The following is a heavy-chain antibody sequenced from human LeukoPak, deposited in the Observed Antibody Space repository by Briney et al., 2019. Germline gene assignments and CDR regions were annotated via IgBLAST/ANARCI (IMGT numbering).Heavy chain of an antibody. CDR2: INTNTGNP. Sequence: ASVNVSCKASGYTFTSYAMNWVRQAPGQGLEWMGWINTNTGNPTYAQGFTGRFVFSLDTSVSTAYLQISSLKAEDTAVYYCARDYPDYGDYSIYYWGQGTLVTVSS. V-gene: IGHV7-4-1*02. CDR1: GYTFTSYA. J-gene: IGHJ4*02. D-gene: IGHD4-17*01. CDR3: ARDYPDYGDYSIYY.